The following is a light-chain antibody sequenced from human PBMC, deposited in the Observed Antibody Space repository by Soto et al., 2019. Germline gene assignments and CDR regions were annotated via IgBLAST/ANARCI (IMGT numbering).Light chain of an antibody. V-gene: IGKV1-27*01. CDR1: QGISNY. CDR2: AAS. J-gene: IGKJ4*01. Sequence: DIQMTQSPSSLSASVGDRVTITSRASQGISNYLAWDQQKPGEVPKLLIYAASTLQSGVSSRFSGSRYGTDFTLTIRSLRPEDVATYYCQKYNDVPPLTFGGGTRVEIK. CDR3: QKYNDVPPLT.